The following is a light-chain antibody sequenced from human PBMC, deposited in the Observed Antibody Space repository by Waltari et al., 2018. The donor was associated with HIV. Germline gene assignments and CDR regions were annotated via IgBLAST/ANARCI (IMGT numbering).Light chain of an antibody. J-gene: IGKJ2*01. V-gene: IGKV4-1*01. CDR1: QSVLYSSNNKNF. CDR3: QQHYTTPYT. Sequence: DIVMTQSPDSLALSLGERATINCKCNQSVLYSSNNKNFLAWYQQKSGQRPKLLVYWASTRESGVPDRFSGSGSGTDFTLTISSLQAEDVAVYFCQQHYTTPYTFGQGTKLEIK. CDR2: WAS.